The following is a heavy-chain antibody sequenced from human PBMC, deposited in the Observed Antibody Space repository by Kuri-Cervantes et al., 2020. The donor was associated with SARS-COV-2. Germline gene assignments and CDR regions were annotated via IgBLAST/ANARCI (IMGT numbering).Heavy chain of an antibody. Sequence: ASVKVSCKASGGTFSSYTISWVRQAPGQGLEWMGWISAYNGNTNYAQKFQGRVTMARNTSISTAYMELSSLRSEDTAVYYCARTLYGIYYFDYWGQGTLVTVSS. J-gene: IGHJ4*02. CDR3: ARTLYGIYYFDY. CDR2: ISAYNGNT. V-gene: IGHV1-8*02. D-gene: IGHD2-8*01. CDR1: GGTFSSYT.